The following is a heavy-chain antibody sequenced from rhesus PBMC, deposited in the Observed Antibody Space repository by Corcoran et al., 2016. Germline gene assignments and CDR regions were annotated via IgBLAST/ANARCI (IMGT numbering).Heavy chain of an antibody. CDR2: ITYSGTT. Sequence: QVQLQESGPGLVQPSETLSLTCAVSGGSISSGYYYWSWIRQPPVKGLEGIGYITYSGTTNYTPSLKRRVTISRDTSKNKFSLKRSSGTAADTAVYDCARGGGWNDRTNRFDVWGAGVLVTVSS. CDR3: ARGGGWNDRTNRFDV. J-gene: IGHJ5-1*01. D-gene: IGHD1-14*01. V-gene: IGHV4-122*02. CDR1: GGSISSGYYY.